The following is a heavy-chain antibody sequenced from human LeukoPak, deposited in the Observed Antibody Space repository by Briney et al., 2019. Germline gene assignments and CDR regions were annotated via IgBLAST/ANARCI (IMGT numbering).Heavy chain of an antibody. D-gene: IGHD6-13*01. V-gene: IGHV4-34*01. CDR2: INHSGST. CDR1: GGSFSGYS. CDR3: ARGIAAARGY. Sequence: PSETLSLNCGVYGGSFSGYSWSWIRQPPGKGLQWIGEINHSGSTNYNPSLKSRVTISVDTSKNQFSLKLSSVTAADTAVYYCARGIAAARGYWGQGTLVTVSS. J-gene: IGHJ4*02.